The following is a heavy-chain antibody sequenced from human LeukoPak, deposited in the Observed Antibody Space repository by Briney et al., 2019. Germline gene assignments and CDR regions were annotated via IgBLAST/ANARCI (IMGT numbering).Heavy chain of an antibody. J-gene: IGHJ4*02. Sequence: SETLSLTCNVSGGSISSYYWSWIRQPAGKGLEWIGRIYTSGGTNYNPSLKSRVTMSVDTSKNQFSLKLSSVTAADTAVYYCARGPWLPSYYFDYWGQGTLVTVSS. CDR1: GGSISSYY. CDR3: ARGPWLPSYYFDY. CDR2: IYTSGGT. D-gene: IGHD3-22*01. V-gene: IGHV4-4*07.